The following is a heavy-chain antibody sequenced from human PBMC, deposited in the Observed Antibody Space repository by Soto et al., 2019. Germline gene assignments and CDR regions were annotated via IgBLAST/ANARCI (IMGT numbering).Heavy chain of an antibody. D-gene: IGHD1-26*01. CDR1: GGSISSSNYF. V-gene: IGHV4-39*07. CDR2: CHNSGVT. CDR3: ARDQGAPRAFDI. J-gene: IGHJ3*02. Sequence: SETLSLTCAVSGGSISSSNYFWGWIRQSPVKGLEWIGSCHNSGVTYYNPSLKSRATVDMSKNQISLKLSSVTAADTAVYYCARDQGAPRAFDIWGQGTMVTVSS.